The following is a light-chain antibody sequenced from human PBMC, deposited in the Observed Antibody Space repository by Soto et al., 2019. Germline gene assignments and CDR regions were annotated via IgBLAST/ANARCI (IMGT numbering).Light chain of an antibody. CDR1: SSNVGSNT. CDR3: SSYGGSNEKVV. V-gene: IGLV1-44*01. CDR2: SDG. J-gene: IGLJ2*01. Sequence: QSVLTQPPSASGTPGQRVTISCSGSSSNVGSNTVSWYQQLPGTAPKVLIYSDGQRPSGVPDRFSGSRSGSSASLAISGLQSGDEGDYYCSSYGGSNEKVVFGGGTKLTVL.